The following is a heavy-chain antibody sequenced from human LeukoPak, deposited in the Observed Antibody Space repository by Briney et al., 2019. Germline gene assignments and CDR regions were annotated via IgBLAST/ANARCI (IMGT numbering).Heavy chain of an antibody. CDR2: ISHRGRT. D-gene: IGHD3-16*01. CDR1: GGSLSAYY. V-gene: IGHV4-34*01. J-gene: IGHJ4*02. Sequence: SETLSLTXAVYGGSLSAYYWTFIRQSPGKGQEWIGEISHRGRTNYNASFRSRVTISLGTSKNQFSLKLNSVTAADTAIYYCATFRWGIGFEFWDQGALVTVSS. CDR3: ATFRWGIGFEF.